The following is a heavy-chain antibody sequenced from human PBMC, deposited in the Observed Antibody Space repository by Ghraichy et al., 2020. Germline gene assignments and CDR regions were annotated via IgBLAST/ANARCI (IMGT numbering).Heavy chain of an antibody. Sequence: GGSLRLSCAASGFTFSDYYMSWIRQAPGKGLEWVSYISSSGSTIYYADSVKGRFTISRDNAKNSLYLQMNSLRAEDTAVYYCARDGPGPGSYYSPYYYYYGMDVWGQGTTVTVSS. V-gene: IGHV3-11*01. J-gene: IGHJ6*02. CDR3: ARDGPGPGSYYSPYYYYYGMDV. D-gene: IGHD3-10*01. CDR1: GFTFSDYY. CDR2: ISSSGSTI.